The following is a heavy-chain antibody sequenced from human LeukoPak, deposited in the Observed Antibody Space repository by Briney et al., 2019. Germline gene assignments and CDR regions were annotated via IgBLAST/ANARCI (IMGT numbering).Heavy chain of an antibody. J-gene: IGHJ4*02. D-gene: IGHD6-13*01. CDR1: GYTFTGYY. CDR3: ARELAAAGQFDY. CDR2: INPNSGGT. Sequence: ASVKASCKASGYTFTGYYMHWVRQAPGQGLEWMGRINPNSGGTNYAQKFQGRVTMTRDTSISTAYMELSRLRSDDTAVYYCARELAAAGQFDYWGQGTLVTVSS. V-gene: IGHV1-2*06.